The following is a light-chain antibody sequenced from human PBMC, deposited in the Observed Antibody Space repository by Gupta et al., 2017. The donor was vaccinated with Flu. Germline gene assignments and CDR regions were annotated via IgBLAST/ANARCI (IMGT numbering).Light chain of an antibody. CDR3: QQYNSYSWT. CDR1: QSVSSW. CDR2: KAS. J-gene: IGKJ1*01. Sequence: PSTLSASVGDRVTITCLASQSVSSWLAWYQQKPGKAPKVLIYKASSLESGVPSRFSGSGSGTEFTLTISSLQPDDFATYYCQQYNSYSWTFGQGTKVEIK. V-gene: IGKV1-5*03.